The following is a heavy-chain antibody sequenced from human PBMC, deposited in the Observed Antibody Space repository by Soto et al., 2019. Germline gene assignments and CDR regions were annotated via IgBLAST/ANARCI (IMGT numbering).Heavy chain of an antibody. CDR2: ISYDGINE. Sequence: QVQLVESGGSVVQPGRSLRLSCEASGFTFTSYAMHWVRQAPGKGLEWVAVISYDGINEYYADSVKGRFTISRDNSKNTLFLQMSSLRVEDTAVYYCARDRLRLGELSLIGYFDYWGQGTLAPSPQ. D-gene: IGHD3-16*02. J-gene: IGHJ4*02. CDR1: GFTFTSYA. V-gene: IGHV3-30*15. CDR3: ARDRLRLGELSLIGYFDY.